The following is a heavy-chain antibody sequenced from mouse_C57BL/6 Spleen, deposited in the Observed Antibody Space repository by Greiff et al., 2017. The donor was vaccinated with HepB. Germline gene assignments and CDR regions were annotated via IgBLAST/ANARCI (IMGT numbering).Heavy chain of an antibody. D-gene: IGHD2-4*01. CDR1: GYSITSGYY. CDR2: ISYDGSN. V-gene: IGHV3-6*01. J-gene: IGHJ2*01. Sequence: EVKLQESGPGLVKPSQSLSLTCSVTGYSITSGYYWNWIRQFPGNKLEWMGYISYDGSNNYNPSLKNRISITRDTSKNQFFLKLNSVTTEDTATYYCASIYDYGVDYWGQGTTLTVSS. CDR3: ASIYDYGVDY.